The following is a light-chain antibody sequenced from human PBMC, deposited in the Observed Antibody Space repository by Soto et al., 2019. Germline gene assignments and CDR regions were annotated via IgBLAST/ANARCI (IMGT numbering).Light chain of an antibody. CDR1: SSDVGGYNH. Sequence: QSALTQPASVSGSPGQSITISCTGTSSDVGGYNHVSWYQQHPGEAPKLMIYEVTNRPSGVSTRFSGSKSGNTASLTISGLQAEEEADYYCTSYTSTTTLVFGTGTKVTVL. CDR2: EVT. CDR3: TSYTSTTTLV. V-gene: IGLV2-14*01. J-gene: IGLJ1*01.